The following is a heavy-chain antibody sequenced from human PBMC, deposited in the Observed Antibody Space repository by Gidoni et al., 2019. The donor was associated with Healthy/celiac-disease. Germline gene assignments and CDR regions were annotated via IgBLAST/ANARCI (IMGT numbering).Heavy chain of an antibody. D-gene: IGHD2-2*01. CDR1: GFTFCRYS. J-gene: IGHJ6*02. CDR2: ISSSSSYI. Sequence: EVQLVESGGGLVKHGGSLRLSFAASGFTFCRYSMNWVRQAPGKGLEWVSSISSSSSYIYYADSVKGRFTISRDNAKNSLYLQMNSLRAEDTAVYYCARLSTNGMDVWGQGTTVTVSS. CDR3: ARLSTNGMDV. V-gene: IGHV3-21*01.